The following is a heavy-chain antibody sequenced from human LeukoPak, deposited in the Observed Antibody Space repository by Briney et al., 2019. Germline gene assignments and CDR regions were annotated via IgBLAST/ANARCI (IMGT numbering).Heavy chain of an antibody. CDR2: ISSSSSTI. CDR1: GFTFSSYS. Sequence: GGSLRLSCAASGFTFSSYSMNWVRQAPGKGLEWVSYISSSSSTIYYADSVKGRFPISRDNAKNSLYLQMNSLRAEDTAVYYCATCSGGSCYSFSFDYWGQGTLVTVSS. V-gene: IGHV3-48*04. J-gene: IGHJ4*02. CDR3: ATCSGGSCYSFSFDY. D-gene: IGHD2-15*01.